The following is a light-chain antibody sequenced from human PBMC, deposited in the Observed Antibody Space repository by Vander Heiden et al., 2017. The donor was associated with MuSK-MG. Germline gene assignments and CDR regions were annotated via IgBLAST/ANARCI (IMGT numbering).Light chain of an antibody. CDR1: HDISHY. CDR2: AAS. V-gene: IGKV1-27*01. Sequence: DIQMTQPPSLLLALVADRVSITCRASHDISHYLDWYQQKPGEVPKVLIYAASTLQSGVPYRFSGSGSGTEFSLTISSLQPEDVATYYCQKANSTPRTFGGGTKVEIK. CDR3: QKANSTPRT. J-gene: IGKJ4*01.